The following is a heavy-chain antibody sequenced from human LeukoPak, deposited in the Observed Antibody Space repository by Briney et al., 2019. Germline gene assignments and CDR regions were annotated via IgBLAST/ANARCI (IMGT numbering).Heavy chain of an antibody. Sequence: PSETLSLTCTVSGGSISSSSYYWGWIRQPPGKGLEWIGSIYYSGSTYYNPSLKSRVTISVDTSKNQFSLKLSSVTAADTAAYYCARQDIVVVPAAINYWGQGTLVTVSS. CDR3: ARQDIVVVPAAINY. CDR2: IYYSGST. D-gene: IGHD2-2*02. CDR1: GGSISSSSYY. V-gene: IGHV4-39*01. J-gene: IGHJ4*02.